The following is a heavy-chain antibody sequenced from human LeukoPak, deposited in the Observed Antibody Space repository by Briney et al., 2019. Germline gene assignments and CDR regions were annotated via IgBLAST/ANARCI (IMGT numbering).Heavy chain of an antibody. CDR1: GFTVSSNY. V-gene: IGHV3-53*01. Sequence: GGSLRLSCAASGFTVSSNYMSWVRQAPGKGLEWVSTISGSGGTYYADSVKGRFTISRDNSKDTLYLQMSSVRVDDTAVYYCARDRGRYYDSRGFYWGYYFDSWGQGILVTVST. CDR3: ARDRGRYYDSRGFYWGYYFDS. J-gene: IGHJ4*02. CDR2: ISGSGGT. D-gene: IGHD3-22*01.